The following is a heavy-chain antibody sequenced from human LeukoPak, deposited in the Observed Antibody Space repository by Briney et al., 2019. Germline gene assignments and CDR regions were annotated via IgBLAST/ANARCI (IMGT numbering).Heavy chain of an antibody. Sequence: GGSLRLSCAASGFTFDDYAMHWVRHAPGKGLEWVSGISWNSGSIGYADSVKGRFTISRDNAKNSLYLQMNSLRAEDTALYYCAKLAGSGSYRDFDYWGQGTLVTVSS. V-gene: IGHV3-9*01. CDR2: ISWNSGSI. D-gene: IGHD3-10*01. J-gene: IGHJ4*02. CDR1: GFTFDDYA. CDR3: AKLAGSGSYRDFDY.